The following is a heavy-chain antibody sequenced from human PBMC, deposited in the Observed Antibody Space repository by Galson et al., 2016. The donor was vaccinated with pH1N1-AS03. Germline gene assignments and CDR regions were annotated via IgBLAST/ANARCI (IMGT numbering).Heavy chain of an antibody. CDR2: ISKDSIYR. D-gene: IGHD5-24*01. CDR1: RFTFSSYS. Sequence: SLRLSCAASRFTFSSYSMNWVRRSPGRGLEWVSAISKDSIYRYYADSVQGRFTISRDNSENTVHLQMNSLRAEDTAVYYCAKDIGDGHNYGADYWGQGTLVTVSS. J-gene: IGHJ4*02. V-gene: IGHV3-21*01. CDR3: AKDIGDGHNYGADY.